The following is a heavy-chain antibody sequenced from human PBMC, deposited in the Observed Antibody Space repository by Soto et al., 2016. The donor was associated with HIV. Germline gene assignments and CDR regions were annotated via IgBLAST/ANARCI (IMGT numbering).Heavy chain of an antibody. CDR1: PYTLKGSY. Sequence: QVQLLQSGTEVKKPGDSVKVSCKSFPYTLKGSYIHWVRQAPGQGLEWMGWINPHNGDTKSAQKFQGRVTLTRDRSISTAYMEMTKLTFDDTAIYYCATGSVTAWLWGQGTPVSDS. CDR3: ATGSVTAWL. J-gene: IGHJ4*02. CDR2: INPHNGDT. V-gene: IGHV1-2*02. D-gene: IGHD2-21*02.